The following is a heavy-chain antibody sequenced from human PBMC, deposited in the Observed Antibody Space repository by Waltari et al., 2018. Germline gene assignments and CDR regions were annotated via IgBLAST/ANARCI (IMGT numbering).Heavy chain of an antibody. Sequence: QVQLVQSGAEVKKPGASVTVSCKASGYTFTSYDINWVRQATGQGLEWIGWVNPNSGNTGDAQKCQVRVTITRNTSISTAYMELSSLRSEDTAVYYCARGGYGGNSGYFQHWGHGTLVTVSS. CDR1: GYTFTSYD. CDR2: VNPNSGNT. CDR3: ARGGYGGNSGYFQH. V-gene: IGHV1-8*03. J-gene: IGHJ1*01. D-gene: IGHD2-21*02.